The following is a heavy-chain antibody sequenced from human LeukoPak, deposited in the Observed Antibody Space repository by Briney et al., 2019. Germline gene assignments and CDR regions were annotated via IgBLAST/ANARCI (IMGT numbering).Heavy chain of an antibody. CDR3: ARSLYSGYDYVNAVGAFDY. V-gene: IGHV4-30-2*01. D-gene: IGHD5-12*01. CDR2: IYHSGST. CDR1: GGSISSGGYS. Sequence: PSQTLSLTCAVSGGSISSGGYSWSWIRQPPGKGLEWIGYIYHSGSTYYNPSLKSRVTISVDRSKNQFSLKLSSVTAADTAVYYCARSLYSGYDYVNAVGAFDYWGQETLVTVSS. J-gene: IGHJ4*02.